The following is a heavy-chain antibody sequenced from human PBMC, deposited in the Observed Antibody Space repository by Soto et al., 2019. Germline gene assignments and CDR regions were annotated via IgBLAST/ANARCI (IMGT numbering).Heavy chain of an antibody. CDR1: GFTFSAYS. Sequence: EVQLLESGGGLVQPGGSLRLSCTASGFTFSAYSMSWVRQAPGKGLEWVSGMSGLGGSTYYADSVKGRFTISRDNSKNPLYLQMHSLRVEDTAVYYCAKSNGDTWKQSFFDSWGQGTLLPVSS. CDR2: MSGLGGST. D-gene: IGHD1-20*01. CDR3: AKSNGDTWKQSFFDS. V-gene: IGHV3-23*01. J-gene: IGHJ4*02.